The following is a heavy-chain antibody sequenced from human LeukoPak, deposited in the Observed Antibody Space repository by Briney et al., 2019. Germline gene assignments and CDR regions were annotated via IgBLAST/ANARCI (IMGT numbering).Heavy chain of an antibody. CDR1: GFTFSSYA. CDR2: ISGSGGST. J-gene: IGHJ4*02. CDR3: GKHFELRFLEWCPAFDY. V-gene: IGHV3-23*01. D-gene: IGHD3-3*01. Sequence: QPGGSLRLSCAASGFTFSSYAMSWVRQAPGKGLEWVSAISGSGGSTYYADSVKGRFTVSRDNSKNTLYLQMNSLRAEDTAVYYCGKHFELRFLEWCPAFDYWGQGTLVPVSS.